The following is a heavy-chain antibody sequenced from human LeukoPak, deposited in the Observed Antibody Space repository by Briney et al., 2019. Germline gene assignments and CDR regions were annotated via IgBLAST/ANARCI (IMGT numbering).Heavy chain of an antibody. J-gene: IGHJ6*02. CDR1: GYTFTSYY. CDR3: ARSVIPRGMDV. Sequence: EASVKVSCKASGYTFTSYYMHWVRQAPGQGLEWMGIINPSGGSTSYAQKFQGRVTMTRDTSTSTVYMELSSLRSEATAVDCCARSVIPRGMDVWGQGTTVTVSS. CDR2: INPSGGST. D-gene: IGHD2-21*01. V-gene: IGHV1-46*01.